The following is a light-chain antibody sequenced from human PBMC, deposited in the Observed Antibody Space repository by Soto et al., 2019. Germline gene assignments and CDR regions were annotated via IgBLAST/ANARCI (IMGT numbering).Light chain of an antibody. J-gene: IGLJ2*01. CDR3: QSYDSSLSGSVV. CDR2: GNS. CDR1: SSNIGAGYD. Sequence: QSVLTQPPSVSGAPGQRVTISCTGSSSNIGAGYDVHWYQQLPGTASKLLIYGNSNRPSGVPDRFSCSKSGTSASLAITGLQAEDEADYYYQSYDSSLSGSVVFGGGTKLTVL. V-gene: IGLV1-40*01.